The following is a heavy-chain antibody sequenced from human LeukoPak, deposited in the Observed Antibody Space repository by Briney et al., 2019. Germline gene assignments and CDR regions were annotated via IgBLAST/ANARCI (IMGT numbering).Heavy chain of an antibody. D-gene: IGHD3-10*01. J-gene: IGHJ3*01. V-gene: IGHV1-2*02. Sequence: GASVKVSCKPSKYTFTDYYLHWARQAPGQGLEWMGWINPNSGGASYAQKFQGRVTMTRDTSISTAYMELSRLRSDDTAVYYCARSYGSGRRDAFDFWGQGTMVTVSS. CDR1: KYTFTDYY. CDR3: ARSYGSGRRDAFDF. CDR2: INPNSGGA.